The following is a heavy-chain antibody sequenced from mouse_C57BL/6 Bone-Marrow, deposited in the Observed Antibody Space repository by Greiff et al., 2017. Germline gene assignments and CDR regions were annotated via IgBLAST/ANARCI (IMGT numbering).Heavy chain of an antibody. CDR2: ISDGGSYT. J-gene: IGHJ2*01. CDR1: GFTFSSYA. V-gene: IGHV5-4*03. Sequence: EVKLVESGGGLVKPGGSLKLSCAASGFTFSSYAMSWVRQTPEKRLEWVATISDGGSYTYYPDNVKGRFTLSRDNAKNNLYMQMSHLKSEDTAMYYCARVRFDYWGQGTTLTVSS. CDR3: ARVRFDY.